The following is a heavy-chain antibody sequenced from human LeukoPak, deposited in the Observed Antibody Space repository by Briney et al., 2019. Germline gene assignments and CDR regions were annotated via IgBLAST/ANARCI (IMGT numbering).Heavy chain of an antibody. J-gene: IGHJ4*02. CDR1: GGSISSSSYY. CDR3: ARRGYSSRCPTFDY. V-gene: IGHV4-39*01. Sequence: SETLSLTCTVSGGSISSSSYYWGWIRQPPGKGLEWIGSIYYSGSTYYNPSLKSRVTISVDTSKNQFSLKLSSVTAADTAVYYCARRGYSSRCPTFDYWGQGTLVTVSS. D-gene: IGHD6-13*01. CDR2: IYYSGST.